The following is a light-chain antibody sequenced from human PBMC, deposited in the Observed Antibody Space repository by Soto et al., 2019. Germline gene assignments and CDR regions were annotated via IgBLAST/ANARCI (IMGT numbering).Light chain of an antibody. CDR2: ATS. Sequence: EILRTQSPATLSESPGDSATLSCRASRSVDTDLAWYQQKPGQAPRLLVFATSARATGVPDRFRGSRSGTDFTLTISSLQPEDSATYYCHQYYNRPPWTFGQGTKVDIK. V-gene: IGKV3-15*01. J-gene: IGKJ1*01. CDR3: HQYYNRPPWT. CDR1: RSVDTD.